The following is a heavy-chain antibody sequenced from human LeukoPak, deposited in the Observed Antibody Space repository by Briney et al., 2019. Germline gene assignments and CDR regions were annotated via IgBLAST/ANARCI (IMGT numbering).Heavy chain of an antibody. V-gene: IGHV3-30*02. Sequence: GGSLRLSCAASGFTFSRYGMHWVRQAPGKGLEWVAFIRYDGSNKYYADSVKGRFTISRDNSKNTLYLQMNSLRAEDTAVYYCVKTSGGVVVPAAIDYWGQGTLVTVSS. D-gene: IGHD2-2*01. CDR2: IRYDGSNK. CDR3: VKTSGGVVVPAAIDY. CDR1: GFTFSRYG. J-gene: IGHJ4*02.